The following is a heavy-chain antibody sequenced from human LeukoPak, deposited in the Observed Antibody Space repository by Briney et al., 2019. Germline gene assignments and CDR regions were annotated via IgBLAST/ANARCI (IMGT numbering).Heavy chain of an antibody. V-gene: IGHV1-2*02. J-gene: IGHJ4*02. Sequence: ASVKVSCKDSGYTFTGYYMHWVRQAPGQGLEWMGWSNPNSDVTNYAQMLQDRVTMTSDTSISTAYMELSRQRSDDTAVYYCAREDAFLDYWGQGTLVTVSS. CDR2: SNPNSDVT. CDR1: GYTFTGYY. CDR3: AREDAFLDY. D-gene: IGHD2-2*01.